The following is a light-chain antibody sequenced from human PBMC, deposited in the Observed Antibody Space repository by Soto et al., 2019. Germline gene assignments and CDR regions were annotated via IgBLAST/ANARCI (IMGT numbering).Light chain of an antibody. CDR2: AAS. Sequence: DIQRATPPSTVCACVVDRGTISYQASQSISSYLNWYQQKPGKAPKLLIYAASSLQSGVPSRFSGSGSGTDFTLTINSLQPEDFATYYCQKSYSTPRTFGQGTKVDIK. CDR1: QSISSY. V-gene: IGKV1-39*01. CDR3: QKSYSTPRT. J-gene: IGKJ1*01.